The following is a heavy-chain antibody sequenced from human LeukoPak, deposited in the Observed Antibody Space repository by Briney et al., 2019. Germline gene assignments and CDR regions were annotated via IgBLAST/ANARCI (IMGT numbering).Heavy chain of an antibody. CDR1: GGSISSGSYY. J-gene: IGHJ5*02. Sequence: SETLSLTCTVSGGSISSGSYYWSWIRQPAGKGLEWIGRIYTSGSTNYNPSLKSRVTISVDTSKNQFSLNLSSVTAADTAVYYCARNATVIRALRFLERGGWFDPWGQGTLVTVSS. CDR3: ARNATVIRALRFLERGGWFDP. CDR2: IYTSGST. V-gene: IGHV4-61*02. D-gene: IGHD3-3*01.